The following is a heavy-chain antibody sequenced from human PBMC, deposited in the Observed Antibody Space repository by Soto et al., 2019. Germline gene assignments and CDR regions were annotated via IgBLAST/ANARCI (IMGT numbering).Heavy chain of an antibody. D-gene: IGHD3-10*01. V-gene: IGHV1-2*04. J-gene: IGHJ6*02. Sequence: ASVKVSCKASGYTFTGYYMHWVRQAPGQGLEWMGWINPNSGGTNYAQKFQGWVTMTRDTSISTAYMELSRLRSDDTAVYYCARDYYGSGSYNFRYYYGMDVWGQGTTVTVS. CDR2: INPNSGGT. CDR1: GYTFTGYY. CDR3: ARDYYGSGSYNFRYYYGMDV.